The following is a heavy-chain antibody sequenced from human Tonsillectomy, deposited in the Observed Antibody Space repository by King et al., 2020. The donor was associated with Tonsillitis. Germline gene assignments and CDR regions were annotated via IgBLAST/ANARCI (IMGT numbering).Heavy chain of an antibody. CDR3: AKDHTVATYYYYYGMDV. Sequence: VQLVEPGGGVVQPGRSLRLSCAASGFMFSSYGMHWVRQAPGKGLEWVAVISYDENKKYYADSVKGRFTISRDNSKNTLYLQMNSLRAEDTAVYYCAKDHTVATYYYYYGMDVWGQGPTVTVSS. CDR1: GFMFSSYG. CDR2: ISYDENKK. J-gene: IGHJ6*02. V-gene: IGHV3-30*18. D-gene: IGHD4-23*01.